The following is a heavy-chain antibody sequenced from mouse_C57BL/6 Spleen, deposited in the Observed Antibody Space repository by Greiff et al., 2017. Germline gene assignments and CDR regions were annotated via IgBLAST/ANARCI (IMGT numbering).Heavy chain of an antibody. D-gene: IGHD1-1*01. CDR3: TRQRYYYGSSYGYFDV. J-gene: IGHJ1*03. V-gene: IGHV6-6*01. CDR2: IRNKANNHAT. Sequence: EVQVVESGGGLVQPGGSMKLSCAASGFTFSDAWMDWVRQSPEKGLEWVAEIRNKANNHATYYVESVKGRFTISRDDSKSSVYLQMNSLRAEDTGIYYCTRQRYYYGSSYGYFDVWGTGTTVTVSS. CDR1: GFTFSDAW.